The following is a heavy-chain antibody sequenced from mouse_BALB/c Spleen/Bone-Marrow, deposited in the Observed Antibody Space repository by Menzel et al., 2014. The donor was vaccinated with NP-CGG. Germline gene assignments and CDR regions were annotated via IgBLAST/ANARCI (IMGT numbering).Heavy chain of an antibody. V-gene: IGHV1-7*01. J-gene: IGHJ2*01. CDR3: ARSGGYDGFSY. Sequence: QVQLQQPGAELAKPGASVKMSCKASGYTFTSYWMHWVKQRPGQGLEWIGYINPSTGYTEYNQKFKDKATLTADKSSSTAYMQLSSRTSEDSAVYYCARSGGYDGFSYWGQGTTLTVSS. D-gene: IGHD2-2*01. CDR2: INPSTGYT. CDR1: GYTFTSYW.